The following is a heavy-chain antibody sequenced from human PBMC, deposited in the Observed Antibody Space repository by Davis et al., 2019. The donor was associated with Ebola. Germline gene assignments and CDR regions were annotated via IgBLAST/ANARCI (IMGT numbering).Heavy chain of an antibody. J-gene: IGHJ4*02. V-gene: IGHV3-48*04. CDR1: GFTFTSYA. CDR2: ISSRGTNI. Sequence: GGSLRLSCAASGFTFTSYAMDRVRQAPGKGLEWVSYISSRGTNIYYADSVKGRFTISRDIAKNSLYLQMNSLRAEDTAVYYCARGPGPHHFDYWGQGTLVTVSS. CDR3: ARGPGPHHFDY.